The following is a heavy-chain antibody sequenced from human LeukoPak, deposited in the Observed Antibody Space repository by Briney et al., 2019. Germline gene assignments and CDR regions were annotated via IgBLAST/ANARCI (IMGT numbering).Heavy chain of an antibody. J-gene: IGHJ4*02. CDR2: IIPIFGTT. V-gene: IGHV1-69*05. CDR1: GGTFSSYA. Sequence: SVKVSCKASGGTFSSYAISWVRQAPGQGLEWMGRIIPIFGTTNYAQKFQGRVTITTDESTSTAYMELSSLRSEDTAVYYCARGSRYYFDYWGQGTLVTVSS. CDR3: ARGSRYYFDY. D-gene: IGHD6-6*01.